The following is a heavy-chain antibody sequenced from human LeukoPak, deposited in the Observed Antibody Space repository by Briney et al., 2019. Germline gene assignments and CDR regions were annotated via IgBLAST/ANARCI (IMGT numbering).Heavy chain of an antibody. CDR3: ARWGGATAMAEGFDY. CDR1: GGSFSGYY. J-gene: IGHJ4*02. V-gene: IGHV4-59*08. CDR2: VYYSGDYT. D-gene: IGHD5-18*01. Sequence: SETLSLTCTLSGGSFSGYYWHWIRQPPGKGLEWIGFVYYSGDYTDYNPSLQSRVTMSVDSSKNQFSLRLSSVTAADTAVYYCARWGGATAMAEGFDYLGQGTLGTGSS.